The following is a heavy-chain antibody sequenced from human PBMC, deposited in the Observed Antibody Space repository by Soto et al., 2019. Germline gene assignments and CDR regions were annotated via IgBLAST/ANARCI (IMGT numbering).Heavy chain of an antibody. Sequence: GGSLRLSCAASGFTFSSYAMSWVRQAPGKGLEWVSAISGSGGSTYYADSVKGRFTISRDNSKNTLYLQMNSLRAEDTVVYYCAKDRYSSSYFDYWGQGTLVTVSS. V-gene: IGHV3-23*01. CDR2: ISGSGGST. CDR1: GFTFSSYA. CDR3: AKDRYSSSYFDY. J-gene: IGHJ4*02. D-gene: IGHD6-6*01.